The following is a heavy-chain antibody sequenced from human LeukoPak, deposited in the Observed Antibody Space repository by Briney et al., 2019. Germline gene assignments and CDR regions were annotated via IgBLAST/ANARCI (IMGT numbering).Heavy chain of an antibody. D-gene: IGHD2-15*01. V-gene: IGHV5-51*01. Sequence: GGSLQISGKGSGYHFTSYWVGWVRPLPGEGLEGMGIIYPGESDTRYSPSFQGQVTISADKSISTAYLQWSSLKASDTAMYYCARHCSGGSCYPRDGNWFDPWGQGTLVTVSS. CDR3: ARHCSGGSCYPRDGNWFDP. CDR1: GYHFTSYW. J-gene: IGHJ5*02. CDR2: IYPGESDT.